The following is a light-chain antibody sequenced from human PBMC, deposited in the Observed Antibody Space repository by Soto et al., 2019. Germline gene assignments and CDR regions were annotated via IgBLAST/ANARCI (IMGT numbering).Light chain of an antibody. CDR3: QQYYNWRPR. J-gene: IGKJ1*01. Sequence: EIVLTQSPGTLSLSPGERATLSCRASQSVSSSYLAWYQQKPGQAPRLLIYGASSRATGIPDRFSGSGSGTDFTLTISRLETEDFEVYYCQQYYNWRPRFGQGTKVDIK. CDR2: GAS. CDR1: QSVSSSY. V-gene: IGKV3-20*01.